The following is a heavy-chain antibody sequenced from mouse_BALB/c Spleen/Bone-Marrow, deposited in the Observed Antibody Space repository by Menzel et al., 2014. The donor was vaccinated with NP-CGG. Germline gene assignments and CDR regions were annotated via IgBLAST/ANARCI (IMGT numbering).Heavy chain of an antibody. J-gene: IGHJ2*01. CDR3: ARQGTGDFFVY. Sequence: EVKLMESGGGLLKPGGSLKLSCTVSGFTFSSYAMSWVRQAPEKRLEWVATINSGGNFTYYPDSVMGRFTISRDDAKNTLYLQMTSLRSEDTAMYCCARQGTGDFFVYWGQGTTRTVSS. CDR2: INSGGNFT. D-gene: IGHD3-3*01. V-gene: IGHV5-9-3*01. CDR1: GFTFSSYA.